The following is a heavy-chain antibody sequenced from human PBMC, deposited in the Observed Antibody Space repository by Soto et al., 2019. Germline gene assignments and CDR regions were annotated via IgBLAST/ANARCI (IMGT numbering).Heavy chain of an antibody. J-gene: IGHJ5*02. CDR1: GYTFSNYG. D-gene: IGHD2-2*01. Sequence: ASVKVSCKTSGYTFSNYGITWVRQARGQPLEWLGWISLYSDGTNYAQKFQGRVSMTTDTSTTTAYMELRSLRSYDTAVYYCARVVPGAEAWFGTWGQGTLLTVSS. CDR2: ISLYSDGT. CDR3: ARVVPGAEAWFGT. V-gene: IGHV1-18*01.